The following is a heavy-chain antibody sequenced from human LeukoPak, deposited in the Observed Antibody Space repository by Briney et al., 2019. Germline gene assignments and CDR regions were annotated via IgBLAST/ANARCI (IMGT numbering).Heavy chain of an antibody. D-gene: IGHD6-13*01. CDR3: ARDFFDGQQLVVLFDY. CDR2: IYYSRRT. J-gene: IGHJ4*02. V-gene: IGHV4-39*07. Sequence: PSETLSLTCTVSGGSISTTSYYWGWIRQPPGKGLEWIGSIYYSRRTYYNPSLKSRVTISVDTPKNQFSLKLSSVTAADTAVYYCARDFFDGQQLVVLFDYWGQGTLVTVSS. CDR1: GGSISTTSYY.